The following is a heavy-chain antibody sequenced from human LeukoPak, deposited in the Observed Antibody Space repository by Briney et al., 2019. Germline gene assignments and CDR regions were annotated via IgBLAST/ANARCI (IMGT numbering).Heavy chain of an antibody. CDR2: MNPNSGNT. Sequence: ASVKVSCKASGYTFTSYDINWVRQATGQGLEWMGWMNPNSGNTGYAQKFQGRVTITRNTSISTAYMELSSLRSEDTAVYYCAREDDILTGPDYWGQGTLVTVSS. CDR3: AREDDILTGPDY. CDR1: GYTFTSYD. V-gene: IGHV1-8*03. D-gene: IGHD3-9*01. J-gene: IGHJ4*02.